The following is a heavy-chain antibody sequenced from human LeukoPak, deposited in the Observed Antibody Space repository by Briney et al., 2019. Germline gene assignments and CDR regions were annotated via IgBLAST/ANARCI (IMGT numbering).Heavy chain of an antibody. V-gene: IGHV1-69*13. D-gene: IGHD6-19*01. J-gene: IGHJ3*02. Sequence: GASVKVSCKASGGTFSSYAISLVRQAPGQGLEWVGGIIPIFGTANYAQKFQGRVTITADESTSTAYMELSSLRSEDTAVYYCARAVAGTRHAFDIWGQGTMVTVSS. CDR2: IIPIFGTA. CDR3: ARAVAGTRHAFDI. CDR1: GGTFSSYA.